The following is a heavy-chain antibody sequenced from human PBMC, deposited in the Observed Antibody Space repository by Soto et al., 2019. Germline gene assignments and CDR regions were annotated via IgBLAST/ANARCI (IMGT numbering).Heavy chain of an antibody. CDR2: INGDGSDI. V-gene: IGHV3-74*03. D-gene: IGHD4-17*01. Sequence: EVQLVESGGGLVQPGGSLRLSCGASGFDFSNYWMHWVRQAPGKGLVWVSRINGDGSDIKYADSVKGRFTISRDNAKNTVYLQMNSLRADDTAVYSCARDQPTGDWFDAWGQGALVTVSS. CDR3: ARDQPTGDWFDA. J-gene: IGHJ5*02. CDR1: GFDFSNYW.